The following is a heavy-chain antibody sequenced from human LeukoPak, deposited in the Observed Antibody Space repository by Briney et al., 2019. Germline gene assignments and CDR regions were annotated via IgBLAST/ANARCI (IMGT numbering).Heavy chain of an antibody. CDR1: GFTFSSYG. CDR3: ARVRSYRGSTYFDY. Sequence: GRSLRLSCAASGFTFSSYGMHWVRQAPGKGLEWVAVIWYDGSNKYYADSVKGRFTTSRDNSKNTLYLQMNSLRAEDTAVYYCARVRSYRGSTYFDYWGQGTLVTVSS. V-gene: IGHV3-33*01. D-gene: IGHD1-26*01. CDR2: IWYDGSNK. J-gene: IGHJ4*02.